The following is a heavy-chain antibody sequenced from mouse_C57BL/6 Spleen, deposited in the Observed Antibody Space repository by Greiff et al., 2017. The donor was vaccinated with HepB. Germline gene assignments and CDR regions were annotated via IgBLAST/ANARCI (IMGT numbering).Heavy chain of an antibody. D-gene: IGHD3-3*01. CDR3: ARGDKGGRDAMDY. CDR1: GFTFSDYG. J-gene: IGHJ4*01. CDR2: ISSGSSTI. Sequence: EVMLVESGGGLVKPGGSLKLSCAASGFTFSDYGMHWVRQAPEKGLEWVAYISSGSSTIYYADTVKGRFTISRDNAKNTLFLQMTSLRSEDTAMYYCARGDKGGRDAMDYWGQGTSVTVSS. V-gene: IGHV5-17*01.